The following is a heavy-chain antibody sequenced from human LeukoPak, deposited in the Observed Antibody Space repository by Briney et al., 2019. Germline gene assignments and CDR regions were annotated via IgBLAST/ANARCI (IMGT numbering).Heavy chain of an antibody. J-gene: IGHJ5*02. CDR3: ARLPNDNGDYGGWFDP. D-gene: IGHD4-17*01. V-gene: IGHV5-51*01. CDR2: IYPGDSDT. Sequence: GESLKISCKGSGYSFTSYWIGWVRQMPGKGLEWMGIIYPGDSDTRYSPSFQGQVTISADRSISTAYLQWSSLKASDTAMYYCARLPNDNGDYGGWFDPWGQGTLVTVSS. CDR1: GYSFTSYW.